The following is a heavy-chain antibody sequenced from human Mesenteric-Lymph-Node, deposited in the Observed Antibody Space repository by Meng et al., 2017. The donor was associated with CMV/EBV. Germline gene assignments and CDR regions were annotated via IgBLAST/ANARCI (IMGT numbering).Heavy chain of an antibody. V-gene: IGHV3-30*02. CDR2: IRFDGSNK. D-gene: IGHD3-10*01. CDR3: AKDYMRGYYYGMDV. J-gene: IGHJ6*02. CDR1: GFSFSSYG. Sequence: GESLKISCAASGFSFSSYGMHWVRQAPGKGLEWVAFIRFDGSNKNYADSVKGRFTISRDNSKITLYLQMNSLRAEDTAVYYCAKDYMRGYYYGMDVWGQGTTVTVSS.